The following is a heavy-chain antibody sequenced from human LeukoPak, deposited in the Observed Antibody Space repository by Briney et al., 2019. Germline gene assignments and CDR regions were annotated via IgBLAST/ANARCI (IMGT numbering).Heavy chain of an antibody. CDR1: GFTFSSYS. Sequence: GGSLRLSCAASGFTFSSYSMNWGRQAPGKGLEWVSYISSSSSTIYYADSVKGRFTISRDNAKNSLYLQMNSLRAEDTAVYYCARVTLGDAFDIWGQGTMVTVSS. CDR3: ARVTLGDAFDI. D-gene: IGHD4-23*01. V-gene: IGHV3-48*01. CDR2: ISSSSSTI. J-gene: IGHJ3*02.